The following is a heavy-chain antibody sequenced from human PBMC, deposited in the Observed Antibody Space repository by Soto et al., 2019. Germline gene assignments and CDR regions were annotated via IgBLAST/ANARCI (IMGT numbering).Heavy chain of an antibody. CDR3: ARDRREAAAVDY. CDR1: GYTFTSYG. CDR2: MSSNSGNT. Sequence: ASVKVSCKASGYTFTSYGVNWVRQATGQGLEWMGWMSSNSGNTGYAQRFQGRVTMTRNTSTSTAYMELRSLRSDDTAVYYCARDRREAAAVDYWGQGTLVTVSS. D-gene: IGHD6-13*01. J-gene: IGHJ4*02. V-gene: IGHV1-8*01.